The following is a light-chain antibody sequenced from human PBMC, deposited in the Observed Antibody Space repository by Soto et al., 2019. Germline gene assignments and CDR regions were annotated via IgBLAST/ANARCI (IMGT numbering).Light chain of an antibody. V-gene: IGKV3-15*01. CDR2: ASS. J-gene: IGKJ4*01. CDR1: QSISTS. CDR3: QQYYNWPLT. Sequence: EIVVTQSPATLSASPGERATLSCRATQSISTSFAWYQQKPGPAPRLLIYASSTRATGIPARFSVGGSGTEFTLTISSLQSEDFAVYYCQQYYNWPLTFGGGTKVEIK.